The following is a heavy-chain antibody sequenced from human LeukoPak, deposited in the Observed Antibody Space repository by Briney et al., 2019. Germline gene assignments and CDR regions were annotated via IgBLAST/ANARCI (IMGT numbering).Heavy chain of an antibody. CDR2: ISYDGSNK. Sequence: PGGSLRLSCAASGFTFSSYAMHWVRQAPGKGLEWVAIISYDGSNKYYADSVKGRFTISTDNSKNTLYLQMNSLRAEDTAVYYCARGGIQLWFGGVGDWFDPWGQGTLVTVSS. D-gene: IGHD5-18*01. J-gene: IGHJ5*02. V-gene: IGHV3-30-3*01. CDR1: GFTFSSYA. CDR3: ARGGIQLWFGGVGDWFDP.